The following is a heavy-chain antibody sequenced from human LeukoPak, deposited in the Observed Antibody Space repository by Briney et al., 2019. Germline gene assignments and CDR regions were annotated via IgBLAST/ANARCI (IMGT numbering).Heavy chain of an antibody. CDR2: ISSDGKTE. Sequence: RPGGSLRLSCVASGFTFSSYGMHWVSQAPGKGLEWVTVISSDGKTEIYADSVRGRFTISRDNSNATHYLQMNSRRSEDSAVYYCAKAQPTLISRSFDCWGQGALVTVSS. CDR1: GFTFSSYG. J-gene: IGHJ4*02. CDR3: AKAQPTLISRSFDC. V-gene: IGHV3-30*18. D-gene: IGHD3-10*01.